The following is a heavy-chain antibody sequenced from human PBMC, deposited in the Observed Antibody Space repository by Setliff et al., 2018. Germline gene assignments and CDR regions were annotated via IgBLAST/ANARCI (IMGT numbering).Heavy chain of an antibody. D-gene: IGHD7-27*01. V-gene: IGHV1-18*01. CDR3: ARDPSLTGILNYYYYYYMDV. CDR1: GYTFTSYG. CDR2: ISAHNGNT. Sequence: ASVKVSCKASGYTFTSYGISWVRQAPGQGLEWMGWISAHNGNTNYAQKLQGRVTMTTDTSTSTAYMELRSLRSDDTAVYYCARDPSLTGILNYYYYYYMDVWGKGTTVTVSS. J-gene: IGHJ6*03.